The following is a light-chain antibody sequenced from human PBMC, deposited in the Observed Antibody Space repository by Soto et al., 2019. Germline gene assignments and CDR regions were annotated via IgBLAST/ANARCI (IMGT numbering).Light chain of an antibody. Sequence: QSVLTQPASVSGSPGQSITISCTGTSSDVCGYNYVSWYQQHPGKAPKLMIYEVSNRPSGVSKRFSGSKSGNTASLTISGLQAEDEADYYCSSYTSSSIDSVFGTRTKVTVL. CDR2: EVS. V-gene: IGLV2-14*01. J-gene: IGLJ1*01. CDR1: SSDVCGYNY. CDR3: SSYTSSSIDSV.